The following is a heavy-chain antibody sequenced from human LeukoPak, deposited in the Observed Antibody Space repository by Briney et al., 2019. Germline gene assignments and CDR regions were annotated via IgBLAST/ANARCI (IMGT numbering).Heavy chain of an antibody. V-gene: IGHV1-69*05. CDR3: ARTDSGGYLTDY. D-gene: IGHD3-22*01. CDR1: GGTFSSYA. CDR2: IIPIFGTA. Sequence: ASVKVSCKASGGTFSSYAISWVRQAPGQGLEWMGRIIPIFGTANYAQKFQGRVTITTDESTSTAYMELSSLRSEDTAVYYCARTDSGGYLTDYWGQGPLVTVSS. J-gene: IGHJ4*02.